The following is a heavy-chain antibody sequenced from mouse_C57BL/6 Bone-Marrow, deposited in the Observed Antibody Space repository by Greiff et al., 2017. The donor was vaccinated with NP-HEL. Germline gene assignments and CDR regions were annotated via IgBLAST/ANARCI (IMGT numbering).Heavy chain of an antibody. Sequence: EVKVEESGGGLVQPGGSLKLSCAASGFTFSDYYMYWVRQTPEKRLEWVAYISNGGGSTYYPDTVKGRFTISRDNAKNTLYLQMSRLKSEDTAMYYCARHQLTGFAYWGQGTLVTVSA. J-gene: IGHJ3*01. CDR2: ISNGGGST. D-gene: IGHD3-2*02. V-gene: IGHV5-12*01. CDR1: GFTFSDYY. CDR3: ARHQLTGFAY.